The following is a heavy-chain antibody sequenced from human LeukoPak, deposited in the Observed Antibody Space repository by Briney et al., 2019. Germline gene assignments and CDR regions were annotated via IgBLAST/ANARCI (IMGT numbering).Heavy chain of an antibody. CDR3: ARLPRFLEAGWGPDY. Sequence: GGSLRLSCAASGFTVSTNYMSWVRQAPGKGLEWVSVIYSGGSTYYADSVKGRFTISRDNSKNTLYLQMNSLRAEDTAVYYCARLPRFLEAGWGPDYWGQGALVTVSP. CDR1: GFTVSTNY. V-gene: IGHV3-53*01. J-gene: IGHJ4*02. CDR2: IYSGGST. D-gene: IGHD7-27*01.